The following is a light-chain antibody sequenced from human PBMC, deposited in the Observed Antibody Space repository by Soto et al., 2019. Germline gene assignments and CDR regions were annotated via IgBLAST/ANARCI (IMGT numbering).Light chain of an antibody. CDR2: AAS. CDR1: QSISTY. CDR3: QQTYSTPPT. V-gene: IGKV1-39*01. Sequence: DIQMTQSPSSLSASVGDRVTITCRASQSISTYLNWYQQKAGLAPKLLIYAASSLQSGVPSRFSGSGSGTDFTLTISSLQPEDFATYYCQQTYSTPPTFG. J-gene: IGKJ1*01.